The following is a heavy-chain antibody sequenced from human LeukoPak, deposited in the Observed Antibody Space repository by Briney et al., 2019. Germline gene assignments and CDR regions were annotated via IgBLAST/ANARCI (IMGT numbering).Heavy chain of an antibody. Sequence: GGSLRLPCAASGFTFSSYSMNWVRQAPGKGLEWVSSISSSSSYIYYADSVKGRFTISRDNAKNSLYLQMNSLRAEDTAVYYCARGTPTYCSSTSCYTHFQHWGQGTLVTVSS. D-gene: IGHD2-2*02. J-gene: IGHJ1*01. CDR1: GFTFSSYS. V-gene: IGHV3-21*01. CDR3: ARGTPTYCSSTSCYTHFQH. CDR2: ISSSSSYI.